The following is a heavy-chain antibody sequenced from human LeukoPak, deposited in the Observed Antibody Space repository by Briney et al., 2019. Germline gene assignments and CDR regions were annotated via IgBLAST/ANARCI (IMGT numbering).Heavy chain of an antibody. CDR1: GGSISSGGYS. J-gene: IGHJ4*02. CDR3: ARTGSYWEAYFDF. V-gene: IGHV4-61*08. CDR2: ILSSGST. Sequence: SETLSLTCAVSGGSISSGGYSWSWIRQPPGKGLEWIGRILSSGSTNYNPSLKSRVTMSVDTSKNQFSLKLNSVTAADTAVYYCARTGSYWEAYFDFWGQGTLVTVSS. D-gene: IGHD1-26*01.